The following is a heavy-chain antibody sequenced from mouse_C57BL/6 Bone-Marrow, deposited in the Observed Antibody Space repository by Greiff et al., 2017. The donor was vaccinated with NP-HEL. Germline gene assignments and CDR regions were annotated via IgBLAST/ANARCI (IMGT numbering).Heavy chain of an antibody. D-gene: IGHD2-5*01. J-gene: IGHJ3*01. Sequence: QVQLKQSGAELARPGASVKLSCKASGYTFTSYGISWVKQRTGQGLEWIGEIYPRSGNTYYNEKFKGKATLTADKSSSTAYMELRSLTSEDSAVYFCARWVYSSAWFAYWGQGTLVTVSA. CDR3: ARWVYSSAWFAY. CDR1: GYTFTSYG. CDR2: IYPRSGNT. V-gene: IGHV1-81*01.